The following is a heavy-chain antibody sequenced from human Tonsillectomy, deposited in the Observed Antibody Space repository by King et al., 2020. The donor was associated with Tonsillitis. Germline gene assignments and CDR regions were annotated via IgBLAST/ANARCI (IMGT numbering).Heavy chain of an antibody. CDR1: GYTFSSFA. CDR3: ASHDYSDDEGEEYLQH. J-gene: IGHJ1*01. V-gene: IGHV1-3*01. CDR2: INGGTGKT. Sequence: QLVQSGAEVKKPGASVKVSCKASGYTFSSFAIHWVRQAPGQGLEWMGWINGGTGKTKSSQNFQGRVTITRDTSARTAYMELSSLRSEDTAVYYCASHDYSDDEGEEYLQHWGQGTLVTVSS. D-gene: IGHD5-12*01.